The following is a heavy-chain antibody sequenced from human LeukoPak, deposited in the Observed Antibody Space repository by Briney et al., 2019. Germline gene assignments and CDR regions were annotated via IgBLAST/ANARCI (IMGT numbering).Heavy chain of an antibody. J-gene: IGHJ6*03. Sequence: SETLSLTCTVSGGSISSSSYYWSWIRQPPGKGLEWIGYIYYSGSTKYNPSLKSRVTISVDTSKNQFSLRLSSVTAADTAVYYCARDWGVSARPGYMDVWGKGTTVTVSS. CDR1: GGSISSSSYY. CDR2: IYYSGST. CDR3: ARDWGVSARPGYMDV. D-gene: IGHD6-6*01. V-gene: IGHV4-61*01.